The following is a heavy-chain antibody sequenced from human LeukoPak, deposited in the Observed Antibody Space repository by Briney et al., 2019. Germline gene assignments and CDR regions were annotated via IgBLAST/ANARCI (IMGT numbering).Heavy chain of an antibody. CDR3: ANSGYVKGYYFDY. Sequence: SETLSLTCTVSGGSISSGGYYWSWIRQPPGKGLEWIGSIYYSGSTYYNPSLKSRVTISLDTSKNQFSLKLSSVTAADTAVYYCANSGYVKGYYFDYWGQGTLVTVSS. J-gene: IGHJ4*02. CDR1: GGSISSGGYY. CDR2: IYYSGST. D-gene: IGHD5-18*01. V-gene: IGHV4-39*01.